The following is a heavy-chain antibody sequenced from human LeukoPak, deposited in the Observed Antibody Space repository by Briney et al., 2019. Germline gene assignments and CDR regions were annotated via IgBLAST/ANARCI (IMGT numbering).Heavy chain of an antibody. D-gene: IGHD3-9*01. CDR1: GGSISSYY. Sequence: PSETLSLTCTVSGGSISSYYWSWIRQPPGKGLEWIGYIYTSGSTNYNPSLKSRVAISVDTSKNQFSLKLSSVTAADTAVYYCARLPRYFDWLLSPYFDYWGQGTLVTVSS. V-gene: IGHV4-4*09. CDR3: ARLPRYFDWLLSPYFDY. CDR2: IYTSGST. J-gene: IGHJ4*02.